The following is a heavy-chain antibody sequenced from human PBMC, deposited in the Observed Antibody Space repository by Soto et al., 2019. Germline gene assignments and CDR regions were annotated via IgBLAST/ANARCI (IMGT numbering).Heavy chain of an antibody. V-gene: IGHV3-9*01. J-gene: IGHJ4*02. CDR2: ISWNSGSI. Sequence: HPGGSLRLSCAASGFTFDDYAMHWVRQAPGKGLEWVSGISWNSGSIGYADSVKGRFTISRDNAKNSLYLQMNSLRAEDTALYYCAKDIKPGIMITFGGPFDWGQGTLVTVSS. D-gene: IGHD3-16*01. CDR3: AKDIKPGIMITFGGPFD. CDR1: GFTFDDYA.